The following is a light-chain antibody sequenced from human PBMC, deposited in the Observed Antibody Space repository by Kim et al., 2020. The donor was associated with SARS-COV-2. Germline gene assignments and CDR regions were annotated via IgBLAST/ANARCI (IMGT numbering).Light chain of an antibody. CDR3: QKYNSGPYT. J-gene: IGKJ2*01. CDR2: GAS. CDR1: QGIDNY. Sequence: SASGGDRVTITCRASQGIDNYLAWYQQKPGKAPNLLIYGASTLQPGVPSRFSGSASGTDFTLTISSLQPEDVATYYCQKYNSGPYTFGQGTKLEI. V-gene: IGKV1-27*01.